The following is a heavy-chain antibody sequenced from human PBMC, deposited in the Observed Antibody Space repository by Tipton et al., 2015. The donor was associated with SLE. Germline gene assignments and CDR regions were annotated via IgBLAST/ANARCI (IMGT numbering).Heavy chain of an antibody. Sequence: GSLRLSCAASGFTFSSFLMNWVRQAPGKGLEWVSVISGSGGNTYYRDSVKGRFTVSRDNSKNTLYLQMNSLRAEDTAVYYCVKDGPHYDFRPFYMDVWGTGTTVTVAS. CDR2: ISGSGGNT. CDR1: GFTFSSFL. V-gene: IGHV3-23*01. D-gene: IGHD3/OR15-3a*01. J-gene: IGHJ6*03. CDR3: VKDGPHYDFRPFYMDV.